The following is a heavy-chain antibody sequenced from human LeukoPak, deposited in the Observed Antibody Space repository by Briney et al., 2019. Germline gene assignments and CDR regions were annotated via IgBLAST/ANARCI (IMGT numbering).Heavy chain of an antibody. CDR1: GFTFSSYA. D-gene: IGHD4/OR15-4a*01. J-gene: IGHJ4*02. V-gene: IGHV3-23*01. CDR2: ISDSGGST. CDR3: ARRAGAYSHPYDY. Sequence: GGSLRLSCAASGFTFSSYAMSWVRQAPGKGLEWVSAISDSGGSTCYSDSVKGRFTISRDNSKNTLYLQMNSLRAEDTAVYYCARRAGAYSHPYDYWGQGTLVTVSS.